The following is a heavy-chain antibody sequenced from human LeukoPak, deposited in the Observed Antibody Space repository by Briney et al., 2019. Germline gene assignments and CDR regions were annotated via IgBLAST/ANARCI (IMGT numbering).Heavy chain of an antibody. CDR1: GFTFDDYA. Sequence: GGSLRLSCAASGFTFDDYAMHWVRQAPGKGLEWVSGISWNSGSIGYADSVKGRFTISRDNAKNSLYLQMNSLRAEDTALYYCAKDIAAAGTFDYWGQGTLVTVSS. V-gene: IGHV3-9*01. D-gene: IGHD6-13*01. CDR2: ISWNSGSI. J-gene: IGHJ4*02. CDR3: AKDIAAAGTFDY.